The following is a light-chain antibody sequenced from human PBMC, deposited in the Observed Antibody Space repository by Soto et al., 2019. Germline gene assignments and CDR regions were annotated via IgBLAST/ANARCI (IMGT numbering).Light chain of an antibody. Sequence: QSVLTQPPSVSGAPGQRVTISCTGSSSNIGAGYDVHWYQQLPRTAPKLLIYGNSNRPSGVPNRFSCSKSGTSAALHITVLQAEDEADSYCQSYDSSLSGVVFGGGTKLTVL. CDR2: GNS. V-gene: IGLV1-40*01. J-gene: IGLJ2*01. CDR1: SSNIGAGYD. CDR3: QSYDSSLSGVV.